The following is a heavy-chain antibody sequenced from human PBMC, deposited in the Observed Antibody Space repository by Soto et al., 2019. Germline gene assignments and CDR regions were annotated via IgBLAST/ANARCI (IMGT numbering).Heavy chain of an antibody. CDR1: GITFNRHT. Sequence: EVQLLESGGGLVKPGGSLRLSCAASGITFNRHTMNWVRQAPGKGLEWVSSISSLSSDTYYADSVKGRFTISRDNAKNSLFLQMNSLSPEDTAVYYCARDDYDGYDVLGYWGQGTLVTVSS. CDR3: ARDDYDGYDVLGY. J-gene: IGHJ4*02. V-gene: IGHV3-21*02. CDR2: ISSLSSDT. D-gene: IGHD5-12*01.